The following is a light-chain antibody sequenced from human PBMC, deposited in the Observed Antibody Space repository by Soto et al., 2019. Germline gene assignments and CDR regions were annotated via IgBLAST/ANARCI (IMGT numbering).Light chain of an antibody. CDR2: GNS. J-gene: IGLJ1*01. CDR3: QSYGSSLGGDV. CDR1: SSNIGAGYD. Sequence: QSVLTQPPSVSGAPGQRVTISCTGSSSNIGAGYDVHWYQQLPGTAPKLLIYGNSNRPSGVPDRFSGSKSGTSASLAITGLQAEDEADYYCQSYGSSLGGDVFGTGTKLTVL. V-gene: IGLV1-40*01.